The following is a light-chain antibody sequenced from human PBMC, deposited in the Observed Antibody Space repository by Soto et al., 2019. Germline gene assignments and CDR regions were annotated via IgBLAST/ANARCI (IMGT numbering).Light chain of an antibody. J-gene: IGLJ2*01. CDR1: SGHSSYA. CDR2: LNSDGSH. CDR3: QTWGTGIVV. Sequence: QPVLTQSPSASASLGASVKLTCTLSSGHSSYAIAWHQQQPEKGPRYLMKLNSDGSHSKGDGIPDRFSGSSSGAERYLTISSLQCEDAADYYCQTWGTGIVVFGGGTKLTVL. V-gene: IGLV4-69*01.